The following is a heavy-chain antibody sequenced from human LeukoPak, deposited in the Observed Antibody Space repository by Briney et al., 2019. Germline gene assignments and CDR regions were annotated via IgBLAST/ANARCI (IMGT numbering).Heavy chain of an antibody. V-gene: IGHV5-51*01. CDR3: ARGPGSGYYPSYFDY. J-gene: IGHJ4*02. CDR2: IYPGDSDT. D-gene: IGHD3-3*01. Sequence: GESLKISCKGSGYSFTNYWIGWVRQMPGKDLEWMGIIYPGDSDTRYSPSFQGQVTISADKSISTAYLQWTSLKASDTAIYYCARGPGSGYYPSYFDYWGQGTLVTVSS. CDR1: GYSFTNYW.